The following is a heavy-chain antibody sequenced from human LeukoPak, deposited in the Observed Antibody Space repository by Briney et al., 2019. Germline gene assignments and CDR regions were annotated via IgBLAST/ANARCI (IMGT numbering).Heavy chain of an antibody. CDR3: ARVVPAAMNNYYYYYMDV. J-gene: IGHJ6*03. Sequence: SETLSLTCTVSGGSISSYYWSWIRQPAGKGLEWIGRIYTSGSTNYNPSLKSRVTMSVDTSKNQFSLKLSSVTAADTAVYYCARVVPAAMNNYYYYYMDVWGKGTTVTISS. CDR2: IYTSGST. CDR1: GGSISSYY. D-gene: IGHD2-2*01. V-gene: IGHV4-4*07.